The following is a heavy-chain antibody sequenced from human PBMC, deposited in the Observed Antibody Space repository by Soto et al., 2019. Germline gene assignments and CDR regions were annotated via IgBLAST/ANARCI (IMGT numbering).Heavy chain of an antibody. J-gene: IGHJ3*02. D-gene: IGHD3-10*01. Sequence: QVQLVESGGGLVKPGGSLRLSCAASGFTFSDYYMSWIRQAPGKGLEWVSYISSSGRTIYYADSVKGRFPISRDNPKNSLYLQMNTLTAVDTAVYYCARDPSPMGAGGDIWGQGTMVTVSS. CDR1: GFTFSDYY. V-gene: IGHV3-11*01. CDR3: ARDPSPMGAGGDI. CDR2: ISSSGRTI.